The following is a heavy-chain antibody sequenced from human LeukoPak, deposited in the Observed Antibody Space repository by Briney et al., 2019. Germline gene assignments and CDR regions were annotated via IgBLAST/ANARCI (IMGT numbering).Heavy chain of an antibody. D-gene: IGHD2-21*02. CDR2: TYYRSNAYT. V-gene: IGHV6-1*01. CDR3: ARSVLTAIEY. Sequence: SSQTLSLTCAISGDIVSSNSAAWNWIRQSPSRGLEWLGRTYYRSNAYTDYAVSVKSRITIFPDTSKNQFSLQLNSVTPEDTAVYYCARSVLTAIEYWGQGTLVTVSS. CDR1: GDIVSSNSAA. J-gene: IGHJ4*02.